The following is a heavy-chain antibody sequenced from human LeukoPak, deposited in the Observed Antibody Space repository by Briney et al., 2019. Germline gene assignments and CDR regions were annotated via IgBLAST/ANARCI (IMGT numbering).Heavy chain of an antibody. CDR1: GGSFNGYY. V-gene: IGHV4-34*01. CDR2: ISQSGSA. D-gene: IGHD3-22*01. CDR3: ARVISLRIGYLQQPVRHHMDV. Sequence: SETLSLTCAVYGGSFNGYYWTWTRQSPGKGLEWIGEISQSGSATYSPSLKSRVLISMDMSKNQFSLKLTSVTAADTGVYYCARVISLRIGYLQQPVRHHMDVWGKGTTVIVSS. J-gene: IGHJ6*03.